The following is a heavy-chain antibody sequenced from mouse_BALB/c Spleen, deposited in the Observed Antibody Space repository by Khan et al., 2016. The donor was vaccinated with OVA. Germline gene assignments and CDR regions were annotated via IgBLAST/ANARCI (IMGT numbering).Heavy chain of an antibody. V-gene: IGHV5-6*01. CDR2: ISSGGDYT. CDR1: GFTFSSYS. CDR3: ADHLTGSLAY. Sequence: EVELVESGGDLVKPGGSLKLSCAASGFTFSSYSMSWVRQTPDKRLEWVASISSGGDYTYYPDSVKGRFTISRDNAKNTLYLQMIDLKSEDTAMYSCADHLTGSLAYWGQGTLVTVSA. D-gene: IGHD4-1*01. J-gene: IGHJ3*01.